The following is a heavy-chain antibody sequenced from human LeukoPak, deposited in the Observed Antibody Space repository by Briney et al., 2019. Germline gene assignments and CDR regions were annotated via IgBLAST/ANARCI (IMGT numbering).Heavy chain of an antibody. CDR3: ARHGGGNSWPFQH. Sequence: GESLKISCKASGYDFSVNWIAWVRQMPVKGLEWMGVVYGGGSDTKYSSSFQGQVTISVDKSINTAYLQWSSLKASDTAMYYCARHGGGNSWPFQHWGQGTLATVSS. J-gene: IGHJ1*01. V-gene: IGHV5-51*01. CDR2: VYGGGSDT. CDR1: GYDFSVNW. D-gene: IGHD2-15*01.